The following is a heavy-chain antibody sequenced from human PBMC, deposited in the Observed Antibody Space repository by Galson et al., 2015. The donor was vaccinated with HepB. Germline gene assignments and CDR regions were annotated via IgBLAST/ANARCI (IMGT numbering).Heavy chain of an antibody. CDR1: GFSLSTSGMC. D-gene: IGHD2-21*02. J-gene: IGHJ2*01. Sequence: PALVKPTQTLTLTCTFSGFSLSTSGMCVSWIRQPPGKALEWLARIDWDDDKYYSTSLKTRLTISKDTSKNQVVLTMTNMDPVDTATYYCARTGRLGGGDFSYWYFDLWGRGTLVTVSS. CDR3: ARTGRLGGGDFSYWYFDL. V-gene: IGHV2-70*11. CDR2: IDWDDDK.